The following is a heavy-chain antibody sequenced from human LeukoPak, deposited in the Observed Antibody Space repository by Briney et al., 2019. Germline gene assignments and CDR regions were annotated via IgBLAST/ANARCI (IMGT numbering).Heavy chain of an antibody. J-gene: IGHJ4*02. CDR3: ARGPKYYYDSSGYKTIDY. Sequence: SETLSLTCAVYGGSFSGYYRSWIRQPPGKGLEWIGEINHSGSTNYNPSLKSRVTISVDTSKNQFSLKLSSVTAADTAVYYCARGPKYYYDSSGYKTIDYWGQGTLVTVSS. V-gene: IGHV4-34*01. D-gene: IGHD3-22*01. CDR1: GGSFSGYY. CDR2: INHSGST.